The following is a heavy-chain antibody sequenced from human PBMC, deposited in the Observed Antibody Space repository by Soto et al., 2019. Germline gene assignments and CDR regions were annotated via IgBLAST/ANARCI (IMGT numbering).Heavy chain of an antibody. V-gene: IGHV1-18*01. D-gene: IGHD5-18*01. CDR3: ARDRPFDTAMVTRDYYYMDV. CDR1: GYTFTSYG. J-gene: IGHJ6*03. Sequence: ASVKVSCKASGYTFTSYGISWVRQAPGQGLEWMGWISAYNGNTNYAQKLQGRVTMTTDTSTSTAYMELRSLRSDDTAVYYCARDRPFDTAMVTRDYYYMDVWGKGTTVTVSS. CDR2: ISAYNGNT.